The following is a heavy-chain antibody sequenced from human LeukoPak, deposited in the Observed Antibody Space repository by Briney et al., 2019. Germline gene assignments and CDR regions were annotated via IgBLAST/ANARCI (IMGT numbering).Heavy chain of an antibody. CDR2: ISSSSYI. J-gene: IGHJ6*03. Sequence: PGGSLRLSCVASGFTFSSSSMNWVRQAPGKGLEWVSSISSSSYIYYADSVKGRFTISRDNSKNTLYLQMNSLRAEDTAVYYCAKDPNFYYCMDVWGKGTTVTISS. CDR1: GFTFSSSS. V-gene: IGHV3-21*04. CDR3: AKDPNFYYCMDV.